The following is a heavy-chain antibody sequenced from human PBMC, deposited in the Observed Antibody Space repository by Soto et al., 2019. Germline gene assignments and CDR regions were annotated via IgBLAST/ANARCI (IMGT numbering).Heavy chain of an antibody. J-gene: IGHJ5*02. D-gene: IGHD6-13*01. CDR1: GDSVSSNSAA. Sequence: KQSQTLSLTCAISGDSVSSNSAAWNWIRQSPSRGLEWLGRTYYRSKWYNDYAVSVKSRITINPDTSKNQFSLQLNSVTPEDTAVYYCARSTSPGIAAAGTYNWFDPWGQGTLVTVSS. V-gene: IGHV6-1*01. CDR2: TYYRSKWYN. CDR3: ARSTSPGIAAAGTYNWFDP.